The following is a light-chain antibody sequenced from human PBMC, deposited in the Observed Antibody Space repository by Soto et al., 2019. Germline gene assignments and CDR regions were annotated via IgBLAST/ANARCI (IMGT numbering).Light chain of an antibody. V-gene: IGKV1-5*03. CDR3: QQYTWT. Sequence: DIQRTQSPSTLSASVGDRVTITCRASQSISNWLAWYQQKPGKAPKLLIYKASSLESGVPSRFSGSGSGTEFTLTISSLQPDDFATYYCQQYTWTFGQGTKVDIK. CDR2: KAS. J-gene: IGKJ1*01. CDR1: QSISNW.